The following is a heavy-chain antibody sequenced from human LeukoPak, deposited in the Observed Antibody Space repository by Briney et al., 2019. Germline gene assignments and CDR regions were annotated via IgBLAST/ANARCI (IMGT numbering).Heavy chain of an antibody. CDR1: GFTFSSFG. V-gene: IGHV3-30*02. J-gene: IGHJ4*02. D-gene: IGHD2-8*02. CDR3: ARDLTGKYYIAY. CDR2: IGYTGTST. Sequence: GGSLRLSCAASGFTFSSFGMHWVRQAPGEGLEWVAYIGYTGTSTYYADSVKGRFTISRDNSKNTVHLQMNSLRAADTALYSCARDLTGKYYIAYWGQGTLVTVSS.